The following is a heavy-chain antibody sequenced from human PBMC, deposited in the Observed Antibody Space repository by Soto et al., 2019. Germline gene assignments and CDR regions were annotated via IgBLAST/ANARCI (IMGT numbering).Heavy chain of an antibody. V-gene: IGHV1-3*01. Sequence: ASVKVSCKASGYTLTAHGMHWVRQAPGQRLEWMGWISAGNGDTKCSQNFQARLSITRDTSASTVYMELSSLRFEDTAIYYCASSLYNWLAPWGQGTLVTVS. CDR1: GYTLTAHG. CDR3: ASSLYNWLAP. J-gene: IGHJ5*02. CDR2: ISAGNGDT.